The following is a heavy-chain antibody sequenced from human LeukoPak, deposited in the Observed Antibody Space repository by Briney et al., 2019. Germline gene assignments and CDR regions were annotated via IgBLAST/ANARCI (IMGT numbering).Heavy chain of an antibody. J-gene: IGHJ4*02. CDR3: AKEQRNWGWGFDS. V-gene: IGHV3-23*01. D-gene: IGHD7-27*01. CDR1: GFAFNKYA. Sequence: PGGSLRLSCAASGFAFNKYALSWVRQAPGKGLDWVSFVSGGGVTTYYADSVKGRFTISRDNSKNTLYLQMKSLRAEDTAVYYCAKEQRNWGWGFDSWGQGTPVTVSS. CDR2: VSGGGVTT.